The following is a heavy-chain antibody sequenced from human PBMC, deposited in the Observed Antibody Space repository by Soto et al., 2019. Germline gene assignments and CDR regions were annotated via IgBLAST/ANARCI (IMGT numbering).Heavy chain of an antibody. CDR3: AKEYCDSSRCYLPDY. Sequence: ASVKVSCTASGYTFATFGISWVRQAPGQGLEWMGWIDPKNGNTKEAQKFQGRVTMTTDTSTSTAYMELRSLRSDDTAVYYCAKEYCDSSRCYLPDYWGQGALVTVSS. J-gene: IGHJ4*02. V-gene: IGHV1-18*01. D-gene: IGHD2-2*01. CDR2: IDPKNGNT. CDR1: GYTFATFG.